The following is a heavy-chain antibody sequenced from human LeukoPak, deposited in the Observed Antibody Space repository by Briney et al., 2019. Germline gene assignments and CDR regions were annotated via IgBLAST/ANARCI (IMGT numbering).Heavy chain of an antibody. CDR2: INPNSGGT. Sequence: ASVKVSCKASGYTFTGYYMHWVRQAPGQGLEWMGWINPNSGGTNYAQKFQGRVTMTRDTSISTAYMELSSLRSEDTAVYYCARVYYDDILTGSPIDVFDIWGQGTMVTVSS. CDR3: ARVYYDDILTGSPIDVFDI. CDR1: GYTFTGYY. V-gene: IGHV1-2*02. J-gene: IGHJ3*02. D-gene: IGHD3-9*01.